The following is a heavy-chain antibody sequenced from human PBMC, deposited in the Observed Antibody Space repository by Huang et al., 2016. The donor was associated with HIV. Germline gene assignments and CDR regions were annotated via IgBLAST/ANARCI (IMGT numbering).Heavy chain of an antibody. V-gene: IGHV2-5*01. CDR3: AHRDIPPRLRSGFDAFDI. CDR1: GFSLTTSGVG. Sequence: QITLKESGPALVKPSQTLTLTCSVSGFSLTTSGVGVGWIRQPPGKALEWLALIYWNDEKRYNPLLRNMLSITRETTKRQVVLRLTNVNTVDTARYHCAHRDIPPRLRSGFDAFDIWGQGTMVAVSS. D-gene: IGHD2-2*02. J-gene: IGHJ3*02. CDR2: IYWNDEK.